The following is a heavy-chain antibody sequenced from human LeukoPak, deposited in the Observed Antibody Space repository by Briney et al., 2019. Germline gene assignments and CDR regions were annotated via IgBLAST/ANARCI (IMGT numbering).Heavy chain of an antibody. J-gene: IGHJ4*02. Sequence: SETLSLTCTVSGGSLSSYYWSWIRQPPGKGLEWIGYIYYSGSTNYNPSLKSRVTISVDTSKNQFSLKLSSVTAADTAVYYCARGRSRAVYSGSYYGFDYWGQGTLVTVSS. CDR3: ARGRSRAVYSGSYYGFDY. CDR2: IYYSGST. V-gene: IGHV4-59*12. CDR1: GGSLSSYY. D-gene: IGHD1-26*01.